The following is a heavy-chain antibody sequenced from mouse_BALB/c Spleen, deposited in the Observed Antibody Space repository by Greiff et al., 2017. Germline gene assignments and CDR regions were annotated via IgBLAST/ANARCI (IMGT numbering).Heavy chain of an antibody. CDR1: GFTFSSYA. CDR2: ISSGGSYT. CDR3: ARDLRDYGSSNYAMDY. Sequence: DVMLVESGGGLVKPGGSLKLSCAASGFTFSSYAMSWVRQSPEKRLEWVAEISSGGSYTYYPDTVTGRFTISRDNAKNTLYLEMSSLRSEDTAMYYCARDLRDYGSSNYAMDYWGQGTSVTVSS. D-gene: IGHD1-1*01. J-gene: IGHJ4*01. V-gene: IGHV5-9-4*01.